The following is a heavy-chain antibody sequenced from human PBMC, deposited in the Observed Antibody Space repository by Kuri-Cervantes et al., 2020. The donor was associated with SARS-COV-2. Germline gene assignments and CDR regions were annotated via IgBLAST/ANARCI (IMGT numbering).Heavy chain of an antibody. Sequence: GESLKISCEVSGFLFSASAIRWVRQASGKGLEWVGRVRGKANNYATAYAASVKGRLTISRDDLKNMAYLQMNSLKTEDTAVYYCTTLIDYWGQGALVTVSS. CDR2: VRGKANNYAT. V-gene: IGHV3-73*01. J-gene: IGHJ4*02. CDR3: TTLIDY. CDR1: GFLFSASA.